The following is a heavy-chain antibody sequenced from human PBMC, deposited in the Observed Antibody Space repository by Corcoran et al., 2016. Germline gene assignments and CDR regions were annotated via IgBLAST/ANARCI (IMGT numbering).Heavy chain of an antibody. CDR3: ASLDRYWSSTSCYGRWVDP. D-gene: IGHD2-2*01. CDR1: GGSISSGGYY. V-gene: IGHV4-31*03. CDR2: IYYSGST. Sequence: QVQLQESGPRLVKPSQTLSLTCTVSGGSISSGGYYWSWIRQHPGKGLEGIGYIYYSGSTYYNPSHKSRVTISVDTAKNQFCLKLSAVTAADTAVYYCASLDRYWSSTSCYGRWVDPWGQGTLVTVSS. J-gene: IGHJ5*02.